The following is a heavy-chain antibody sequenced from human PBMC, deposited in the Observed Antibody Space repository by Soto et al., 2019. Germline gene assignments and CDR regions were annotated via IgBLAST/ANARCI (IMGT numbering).Heavy chain of an antibody. CDR3: ARDRIAAAGTDLLNPFDP. Sequence: QVQLVESGGGVVQPGRSLRLSCAASGFTFSSYGMHWVRQAPGKGLEWVADIWDDGSNKYYADSVKGRFTISRDNSKNTLYVQMTSLRAEDAAVYYCARDRIAAAGTDLLNPFDPWGQGTLVPLSS. D-gene: IGHD6-13*01. CDR1: GFTFSSYG. V-gene: IGHV3-33*01. J-gene: IGHJ5*02. CDR2: IWDDGSNK.